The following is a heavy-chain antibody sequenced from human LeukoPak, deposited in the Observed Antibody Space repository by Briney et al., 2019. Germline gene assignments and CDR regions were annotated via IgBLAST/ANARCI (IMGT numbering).Heavy chain of an antibody. V-gene: IGHV4-59*02. D-gene: IGHD3-10*01. CDR1: GGSVSGYY. CDR3: ARDSGHFDI. J-gene: IGHJ3*02. Sequence: PSETLSLTCVVSGGSVSGYYWGWIRQPPGRGLEWIGYVYCSGSTNYNPSFKSRITISVDTSRNQFSLQLSSVTAADTAVYYCARDSGHFDIWGQGTMVTVSS. CDR2: VYCSGST.